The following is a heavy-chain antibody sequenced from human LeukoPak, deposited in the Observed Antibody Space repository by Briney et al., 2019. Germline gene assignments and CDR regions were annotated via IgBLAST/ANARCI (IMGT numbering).Heavy chain of an antibody. CDR2: IIPIFGIA. J-gene: IGHJ4*02. CDR3: ATRSSSWSRRESFDY. CDR1: GGTFTSYA. D-gene: IGHD6-13*01. Sequence: SVTVSCTASGGTFTSYAISWVRQAPGQGLEWMGRIIPIFGIANYAQKFQGRVTITADKSTGTAYMELSGLRSEGTAVYYCATRSSSWSRRESFDYWGQGTRVTVST. V-gene: IGHV1-69*04.